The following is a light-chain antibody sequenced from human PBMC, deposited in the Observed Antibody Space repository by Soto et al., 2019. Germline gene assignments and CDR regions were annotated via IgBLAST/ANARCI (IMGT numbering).Light chain of an antibody. J-gene: IGLJ2*01. Sequence: QSALTQPASVSGSPGQSVTISCTGSGNDIGGYNLVSWYQHDPGKAPRLLIYEVIHRPSGISPRFSASKSGNTASLTISGLQAEDEADYYCNSFTSAGTLLFGGGTKLTVL. CDR3: NSFTSAGTLL. V-gene: IGLV2-14*01. CDR1: GNDIGGYNL. CDR2: EVI.